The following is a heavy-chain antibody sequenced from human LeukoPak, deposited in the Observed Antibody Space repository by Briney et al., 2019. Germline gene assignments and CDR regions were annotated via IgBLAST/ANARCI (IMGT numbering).Heavy chain of an antibody. V-gene: IGHV3-7*01. J-gene: IGHJ4*02. D-gene: IGHD5-18*01. CDR2: IKQDGSEK. Sequence: PGGSLRLSCAASGFTFSRCWMSWVRQAPGKGLEWVACIKQDGSEKYYVDSVKGRFTISRDNAKNSLSLQMNSLRAEDTAVYYCASLDTAMTQYGGYWGQGTLVTVSS. CDR1: GFTFSRCW. CDR3: ASLDTAMTQYGGY.